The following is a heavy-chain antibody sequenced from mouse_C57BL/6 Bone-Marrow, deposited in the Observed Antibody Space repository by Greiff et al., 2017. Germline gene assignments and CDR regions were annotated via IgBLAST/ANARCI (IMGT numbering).Heavy chain of an antibody. CDR2: LNPGSGGT. Sequence: QVQLQQSGAELVRPGTSVKVSCKASGYAFTNYLIEWVKQRPGQGLEWIGVLNPGSGGTNYNEKFKGKATLTADKSSSTAYMQLSSLTSEDSAVYFCAREYYRYFDVWGTGTTVTVAS. CDR1: GYAFTNYL. V-gene: IGHV1-54*01. CDR3: AREYYRYFDV. D-gene: IGHD2-12*01. J-gene: IGHJ1*03.